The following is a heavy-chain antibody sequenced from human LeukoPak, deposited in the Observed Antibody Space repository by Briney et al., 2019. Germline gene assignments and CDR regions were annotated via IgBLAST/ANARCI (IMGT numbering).Heavy chain of an antibody. CDR2: INHSGST. D-gene: IGHD2-15*01. V-gene: IGHV4-34*01. J-gene: IGHJ3*02. CDR3: ALHQEEGVVVVAADDAFDI. CDR1: GGSFSGYY. Sequence: PSETRSLTRAVYGGSFSGYYWGWIRQPPGKVLEWIGEINHSGSTNYNPSLKSRVTISVDTSKNQFSLKLSSVTAADTAVYYCALHQEEGVVVVAADDAFDIWGQGTMVSVSS.